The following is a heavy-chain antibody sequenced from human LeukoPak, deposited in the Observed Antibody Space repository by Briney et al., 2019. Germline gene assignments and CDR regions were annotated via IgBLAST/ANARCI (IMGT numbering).Heavy chain of an antibody. V-gene: IGHV3-23*01. Sequence: GGSLRLSCAASGITFSSYAMAWVRQAPGKGLECVSVISGRGGTTHYADSVKGHFTISRDNSKNTLYLQMNSLRAEDAAVYFCAKGRSEYGTGFDSWGQGALVTGSS. CDR1: GITFSSYA. CDR2: ISGRGGTT. D-gene: IGHD4-17*01. J-gene: IGHJ4*02. CDR3: AKGRSEYGTGFDS.